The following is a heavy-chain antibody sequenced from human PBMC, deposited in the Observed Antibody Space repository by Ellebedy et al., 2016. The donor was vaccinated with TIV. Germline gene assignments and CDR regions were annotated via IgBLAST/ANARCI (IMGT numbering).Heavy chain of an antibody. Sequence: ASVKVSCKASGYTFTSYGISWVRQAPGQGLEWMGWISAYNGNTNYAQKLQGRVTITADESTSTAYMELSSLRSEDTAVYYCARDTMVRGVMINAKEYYFDYWGQGTLVTVSS. V-gene: IGHV1-18*01. D-gene: IGHD3-10*01. CDR1: GYTFTSYG. J-gene: IGHJ4*02. CDR2: ISAYNGNT. CDR3: ARDTMVRGVMINAKEYYFDY.